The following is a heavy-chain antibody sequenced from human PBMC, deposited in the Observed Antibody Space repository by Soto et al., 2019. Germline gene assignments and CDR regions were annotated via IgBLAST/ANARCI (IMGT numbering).Heavy chain of an antibody. CDR1: GFSFNNHA. Sequence: GGSLRLSCAASGFSFNNHAMTWVRQAPGKGLEWVSGISGSGSTTHYADSVKGRFTISRDNSKDTLYLQMNSLRADDTAVYFCAKDRLMLTMVVVGAFDFWGLGTMVTVSS. V-gene: IGHV3-23*01. CDR3: AKDRLMLTMVVVGAFDF. J-gene: IGHJ3*01. D-gene: IGHD3-22*01. CDR2: ISGSGSTT.